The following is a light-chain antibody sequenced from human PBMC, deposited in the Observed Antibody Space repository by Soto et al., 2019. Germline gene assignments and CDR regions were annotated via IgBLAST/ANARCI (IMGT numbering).Light chain of an antibody. CDR3: QQYTGPPTT. Sequence: EVVLSKSPGTLSLSTGERATLSCGASQTVSSNYLAWCQQRPGQAPRLLIYGASTRAAGIPDRFSGSGSGTDFTLTITRLEPEDSAVYFCQQYTGPPTTFGQGTRLEI. CDR1: QTVSSNY. CDR2: GAS. J-gene: IGKJ5*01. V-gene: IGKV3-20*01.